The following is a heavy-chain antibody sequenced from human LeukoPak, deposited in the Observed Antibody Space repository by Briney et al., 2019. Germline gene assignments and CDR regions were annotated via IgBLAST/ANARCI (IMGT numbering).Heavy chain of an antibody. CDR3: ASNYSDSGGSRAFDY. CDR1: GFTFSSNA. Sequence: PGGSLRLSCAASGFTFSSNAMSWVRQAPGKGLEWVSTISGGGGTTYYADSVEGRFTISRDNSENTLYLQMNNLRAEDTAVYYCASNYSDSGGSRAFDYWGQGTLVTVSS. J-gene: IGHJ4*02. CDR2: ISGGGGTT. D-gene: IGHD3-22*01. V-gene: IGHV3-23*01.